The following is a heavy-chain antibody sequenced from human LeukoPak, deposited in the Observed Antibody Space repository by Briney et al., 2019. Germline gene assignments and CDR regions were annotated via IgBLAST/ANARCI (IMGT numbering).Heavy chain of an antibody. CDR3: ARGGYSRGPTWFDP. CDR1: GFTFSNAW. V-gene: IGHV4-4*07. Sequence: PGGSLRLSCAASGFTFSNAWMSWIRQPAGKGLEWIGRIYTSGSTNYNPSLKSRVTMSVDTSKNQFSLKLSSVTAADTAVYYCARGGYSRGPTWFDPWGQGTLVTVSS. CDR2: IYTSGST. J-gene: IGHJ5*02. D-gene: IGHD5-18*01.